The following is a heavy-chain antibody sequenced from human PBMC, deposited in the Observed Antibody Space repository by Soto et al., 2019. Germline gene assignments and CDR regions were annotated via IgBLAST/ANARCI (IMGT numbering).Heavy chain of an antibody. CDR3: ERGFPNWLGAAAQWFDP. CDR1: GYTFTGYY. J-gene: IGHJ5*02. CDR2: INPNSGGT. Sequence: QVQLVQSGAEVKKPGPSVKVSCKASGYTFTGYYMHWVRQAPGQGLEWMGWINPNSGGTNYAQKFQGWVTMTRDTSISTAYMELSRLRSDDTAVYYCERGFPNWLGAAAQWFDPWGQGTLVTVSS. V-gene: IGHV1-2*04. D-gene: IGHD6-13*01.